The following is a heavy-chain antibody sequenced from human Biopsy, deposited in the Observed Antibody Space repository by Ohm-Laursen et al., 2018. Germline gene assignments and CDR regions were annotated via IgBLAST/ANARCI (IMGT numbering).Heavy chain of an antibody. Sequence: TVKLSCTTSRGTSTNHAVGSVRQAPGQGLEWVGSSIPLFNTANYADKFQGRVTLTADKSTTTAYMELSSLRSEETAIYYCARFPLGAYDDSGSYRAVEHWYFDLWGRGTLVTVSS. CDR3: ARFPLGAYDDSGSYRAVEHWYFDL. CDR1: RGTSTNHA. CDR2: SIPLFNTA. V-gene: IGHV1-69*06. D-gene: IGHD3-22*01. J-gene: IGHJ2*01.